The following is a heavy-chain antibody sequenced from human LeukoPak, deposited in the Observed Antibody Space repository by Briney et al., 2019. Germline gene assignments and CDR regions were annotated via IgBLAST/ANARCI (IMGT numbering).Heavy chain of an antibody. V-gene: IGHV1-18*01. CDR3: ARDGYFDL. J-gene: IGHJ2*01. CDR1: GYTFTTYG. Sequence: ASVKVSCKASGYTFTTYGIAWVRQAPGQGLEWMGWISAHNGSTNYAQSLQGRVTMTTDTSMNTAYMELRSLRSDDTAVYYCARDGYFDLWGRGTLVTVSS. CDR2: ISAHNGST.